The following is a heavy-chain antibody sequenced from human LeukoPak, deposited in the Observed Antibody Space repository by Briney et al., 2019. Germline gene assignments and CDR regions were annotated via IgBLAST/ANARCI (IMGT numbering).Heavy chain of an antibody. D-gene: IGHD2-21*01. CDR3: ARAISVEGYFYYYLDV. V-gene: IGHV1-69*05. CDR2: FIPVFGTA. CDR1: GVTFSSLT. J-gene: IGHJ6*03. Sequence: ASVKVSCKATGVTFSSLTIAWVRQAPGQGLEWMGGFIPVFGTANYEQRFQDRLTITTDESTSTAYMELNSLTSEDTAVYYCARAISVEGYFYYYLDVWGIGTTVTVSS.